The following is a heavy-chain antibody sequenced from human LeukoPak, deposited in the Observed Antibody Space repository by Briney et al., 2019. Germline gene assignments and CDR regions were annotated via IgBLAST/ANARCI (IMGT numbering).Heavy chain of an antibody. J-gene: IGHJ4*02. V-gene: IGHV1-46*01. CDR3: ARNPPRTGDFNS. CDR1: GYTFTSYY. CDR2: INPSGGST. Sequence: ASVKVSCKASGYTFTSYYMHWVRQAPGQGLEWMGIINPSGGSTSYAQKFQGRVTMTRDTSTSTAYMELSALTSEDTAVYYCARNPPRTGDFNSWGQGALVTVSS. D-gene: IGHD7-27*01.